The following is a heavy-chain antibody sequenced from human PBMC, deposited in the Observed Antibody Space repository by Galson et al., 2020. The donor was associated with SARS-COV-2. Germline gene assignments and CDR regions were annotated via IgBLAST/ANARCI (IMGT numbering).Heavy chain of an antibody. J-gene: IGHJ6*02. Sequence: ASVKVSCKASGYTFTSYYMHWVRQAPGQGLEWMGIINPSGGSTSYAQKFQGRVTMTRDTSTSTVYMELSSLRSEDTAVYYLARDRTVVTTLFDYYYGMGVWGQGTTGNVSS. CDR3: ARDRTVVTTLFDYYYGMGV. CDR2: INPSGGST. CDR1: GYTFTSYY. V-gene: IGHV1-46*01. D-gene: IGHD2-15*01.